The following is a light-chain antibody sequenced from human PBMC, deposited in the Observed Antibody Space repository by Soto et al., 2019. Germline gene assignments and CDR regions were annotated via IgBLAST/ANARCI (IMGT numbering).Light chain of an antibody. Sequence: QSALTQPASVSGSPGQSIAISCTGTSSDVGYNFVSWYQQHPGKAPKLVIYDVSIRPSGVSDRFSGSKSGNTASLTISGLQAEDEADYYCSSYSGSRTLVVFGGGTKVTVL. J-gene: IGLJ2*01. CDR2: DVS. CDR3: SSYSGSRTLVV. CDR1: SSDVGYNF. V-gene: IGLV2-14*03.